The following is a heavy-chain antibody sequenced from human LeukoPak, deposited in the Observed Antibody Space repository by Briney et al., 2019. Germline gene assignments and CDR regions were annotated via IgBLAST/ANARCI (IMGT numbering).Heavy chain of an antibody. CDR3: ARDPDDRSGLDAFET. J-gene: IGHJ3*02. D-gene: IGHD3-22*01. V-gene: IGHV3-53*01. Sequence: GGSLRLSCAASGFSVSNNYMNWVRQASGKGLEWVSVMHSDGRIFYADSVKGRFTISRDKSKNMFYLQMDSLRAEDTAVYYCARDPDDRSGLDAFETWGQGTKVTVS. CDR1: GFSVSNNY. CDR2: MHSDGRI.